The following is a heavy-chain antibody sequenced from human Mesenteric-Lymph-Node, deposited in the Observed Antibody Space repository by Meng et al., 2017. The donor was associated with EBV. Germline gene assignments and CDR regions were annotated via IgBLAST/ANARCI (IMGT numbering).Heavy chain of an antibody. D-gene: IGHD2-15*01. CDR3: ARGRGSRLLFYSSFDS. CDR1: GASFSGYD. Sequence: QVAIQSWGAGLLKPSETPSLPCAAYGASFSGYDWSWIRQPPGKGLEWSGEINHSGSTNYNPSLKSRVSVSLDTSKNQFSLKLSSVTAADTAVFYCARGRGSRLLFYSSFDSWGQGTLVTVSS. V-gene: IGHV4-34*01. CDR2: INHSGST. J-gene: IGHJ4*02.